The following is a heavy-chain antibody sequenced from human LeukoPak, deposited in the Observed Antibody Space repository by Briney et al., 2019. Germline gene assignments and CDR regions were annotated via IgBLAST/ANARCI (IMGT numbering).Heavy chain of an antibody. Sequence: PSETLSLTCPVSGGSISSYYWSWIRQPPGKGLEWIGYIYYSGSTNYNPSLKSRVTISVDTSKNQFSLKLSSVTAADTAVYYCARVRSDDENLLFDYWGQGTLVTVSS. CDR3: ARVRSDDENLLFDY. V-gene: IGHV4-59*01. CDR1: GGSISSYY. J-gene: IGHJ4*02. D-gene: IGHD1-1*01. CDR2: IYYSGST.